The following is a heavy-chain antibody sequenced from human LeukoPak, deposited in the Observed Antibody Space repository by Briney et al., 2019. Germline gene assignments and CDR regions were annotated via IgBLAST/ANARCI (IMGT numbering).Heavy chain of an antibody. CDR1: GFTFSSYG. CDR2: ISYDGSNK. CDR3: AREGWELPHYYYYGMDV. Sequence: GGSPRLSCAASGFTFSSYGMHWVRQAPGKGLEWVAVISYDGSNKYYADSVKGRFTISRDNSKNTLYLQMNSLRAEDTAVYYCAREGWELPHYYYYGMDVWGQGTTVTVSS. V-gene: IGHV3-30*19. D-gene: IGHD1-26*01. J-gene: IGHJ6*02.